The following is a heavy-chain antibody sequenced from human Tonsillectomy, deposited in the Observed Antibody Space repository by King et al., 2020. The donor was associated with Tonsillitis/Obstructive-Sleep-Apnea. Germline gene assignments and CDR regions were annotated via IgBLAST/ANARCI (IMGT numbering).Heavy chain of an antibody. CDR1: GGTFSSYA. V-gene: IGHV1-69*01. J-gene: IGHJ4*02. CDR3: AREVVPAAIGYYFDY. Sequence: QLVQSGAEVKKPGSSVKVSCKASGGTFSSYAISWVRQAPGQGLEWMGGIIPIFGPANNEQKFQGRVTITADESTSTAYMELSSLRSEETAVYYCAREVVPAAIGYYFDYWGQGTLVTVSS. CDR2: IIPIFGPA. D-gene: IGHD2-2*01.